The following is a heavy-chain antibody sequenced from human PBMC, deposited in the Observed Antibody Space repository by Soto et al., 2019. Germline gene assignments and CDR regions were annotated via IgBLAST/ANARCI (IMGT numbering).Heavy chain of an antibody. J-gene: IGHJ6*02. CDR2: IYYSGST. Sequence: SETLSLTCTVSGGSISSSSYYWGWIRQPPGKGLEWIGSIYYSGSTYYNPSLKSRVTISVDTSKNQFSLKLSSVTAADTAVYYCARDYGGPTAYYYYGMDVWGQGTTVTVS. V-gene: IGHV4-39*01. CDR3: ARDYGGPTAYYYYGMDV. CDR1: GGSISSSSYY. D-gene: IGHD4-17*01.